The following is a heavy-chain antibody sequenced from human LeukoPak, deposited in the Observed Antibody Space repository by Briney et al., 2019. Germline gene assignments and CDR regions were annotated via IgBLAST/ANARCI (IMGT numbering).Heavy chain of an antibody. J-gene: IGHJ5*02. CDR2: MNPSSGRT. D-gene: IGHD3-16*01. V-gene: IGHV1-8*02. Sequence: ASVKVSCKPYGYTFTAYDINWLRQAAGQGLEWMGWMNPSSGRTSYSQQFQGRVTMTGDTSTRTAYMELSGLKSEDTAVYYCARDRLSAEGEGLWFDPWGQGTLVTVSS. CDR3: ARDRLSAEGEGLWFDP. CDR1: GYTFTAYD.